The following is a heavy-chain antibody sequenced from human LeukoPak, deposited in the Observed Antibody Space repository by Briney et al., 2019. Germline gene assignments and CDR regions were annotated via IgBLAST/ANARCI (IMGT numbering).Heavy chain of an antibody. D-gene: IGHD6-19*01. CDR3: ARLKQAGPLWD. J-gene: IGHJ4*02. CDR2: IYYTGSA. CDR1: GGSISGYY. V-gene: IGHV4-59*08. Sequence: PSETLSLTCTVSGGSISGYYWSWIRQPPAKGLEWIGYIYYTGSANYNPSLKSRVTISVDTSKNQFSLKLSSVTAAGTAVYYCARLKQAGPLWDWGQGTLVTVSS.